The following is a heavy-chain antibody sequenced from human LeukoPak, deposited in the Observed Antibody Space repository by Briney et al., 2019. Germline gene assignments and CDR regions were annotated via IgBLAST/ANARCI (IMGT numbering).Heavy chain of an antibody. CDR1: GFTFDDYA. CDR2: ISWNSGSI. D-gene: IGHD6-19*01. CDR3: AKATLGIAVAGPFDY. J-gene: IGHJ4*02. V-gene: IGHV3-9*01. Sequence: GGSLRLSCAASGFTFDDYAMHWVRQAPGKGLEWVSGISWNSGSIGYADSVKGRFTISRGNAKNSLYLQMNSLRAEDTALYYCAKATLGIAVAGPFDYWGQGTLVTVSS.